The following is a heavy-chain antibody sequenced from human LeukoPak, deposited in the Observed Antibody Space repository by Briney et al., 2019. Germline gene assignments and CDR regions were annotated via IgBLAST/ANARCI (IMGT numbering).Heavy chain of an antibody. CDR2: IIPIFGTA. J-gene: IGHJ4*02. CDR1: GGTFSSYA. Sequence: ASVKVSCKASGGTFSSYAISWVRQAPGQGLEWMGGIIPIFGTANYAQKFQGRVTITADESTSTAYMELSSLRSDDTAVYYCARGRMGGGNDYWGQGTLVTVSS. D-gene: IGHD2-15*01. V-gene: IGHV1-69*13. CDR3: ARGRMGGGNDY.